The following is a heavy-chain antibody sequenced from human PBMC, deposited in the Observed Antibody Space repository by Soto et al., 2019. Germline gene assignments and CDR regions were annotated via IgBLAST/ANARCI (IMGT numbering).Heavy chain of an antibody. CDR3: ERDPQIFDY. Sequence: QVQLVHSGAEVKKPGASVKVSCKASGYTFTSYGISWVRQAPGQGLEWMGWLSAYNGNTKYAQKFQGRVTMNTDTSTSTDYMELRSLRSAATAVYYCERDPQIFDYCGQGTLVTVSS. J-gene: IGHJ4*02. CDR1: GYTFTSYG. V-gene: IGHV1-18*04. CDR2: LSAYNGNT.